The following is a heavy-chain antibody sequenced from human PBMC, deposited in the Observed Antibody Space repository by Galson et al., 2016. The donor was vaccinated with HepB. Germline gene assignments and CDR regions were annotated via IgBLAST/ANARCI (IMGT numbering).Heavy chain of an antibody. CDR2: IYYSGST. D-gene: IGHD2-15*01. CDR1: GGSISSGGYY. J-gene: IGHJ5*02. CDR3: ARGSNCSGGRCFWFDP. Sequence: TLSLTYTVSGGSISSGGYYWTWIRQHPGKGLEWIGYIYYSGSTYYNSSLKSRVIISVDTSKNQFSLMLGSVTAADTAIYYCARGSNCSGGRCFWFDPWGQGTLVTVSS. V-gene: IGHV4-31*03.